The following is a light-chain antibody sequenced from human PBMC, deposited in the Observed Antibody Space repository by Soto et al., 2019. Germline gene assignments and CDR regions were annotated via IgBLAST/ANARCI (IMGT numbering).Light chain of an antibody. J-gene: IGKJ1*01. CDR3: QKYNGAPRT. CDR2: DAS. Sequence: DIQMTQSPSSLSASIGDRVTITCRASQGFSFYLAWYQQKPGKVPRLLMYDASTLQSGVPSRFSGSVSGTDFTLTISSLQPEDAATYYCQKYNGAPRTFGQGTKVEIK. CDR1: QGFSFY. V-gene: IGKV1-27*01.